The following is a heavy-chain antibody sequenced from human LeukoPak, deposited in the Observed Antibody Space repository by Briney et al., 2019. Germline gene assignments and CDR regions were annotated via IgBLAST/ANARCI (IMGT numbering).Heavy chain of an antibody. Sequence: PGGALRLSCAASGFTFSSYEMNWVRQAPGKGLEWVSYISSSGSTIYYADSVKGRFTISRDNAKNSLYLQMNSLRAEDTAVYYCARETIRVRYFDHWGQGTLVTVSS. V-gene: IGHV3-48*03. CDR3: ARETIRVRYFDH. CDR2: ISSSGSTI. D-gene: IGHD3-10*01. CDR1: GFTFSSYE. J-gene: IGHJ4*02.